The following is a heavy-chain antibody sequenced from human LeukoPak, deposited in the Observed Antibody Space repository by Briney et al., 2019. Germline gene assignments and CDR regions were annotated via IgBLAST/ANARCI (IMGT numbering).Heavy chain of an antibody. CDR2: IYYSGST. V-gene: IGHV4-61*01. CDR3: ARLGGSYWYYFDY. J-gene: IGHJ4*02. Sequence: SETLSLTCTVSGGSVSSGSYYWSWIRQPPGKGLEWIVYIYYSGSTNYNPSLKSRVTISVDTSKNQFSLKLSSVTAADTAVYYCARLGGSYWYYFDYWGQGTLVTVSS. D-gene: IGHD1-26*01. CDR1: GGSVSSGSYY.